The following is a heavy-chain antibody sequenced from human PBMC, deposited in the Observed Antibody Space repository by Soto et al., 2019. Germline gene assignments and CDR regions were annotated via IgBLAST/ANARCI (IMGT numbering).Heavy chain of an antibody. Sequence: EVQLVESGGGLVQPGGSLKLSCAASGFSFSGSEMHWVRQASGRGLEWIARISTKVNNYATAYAASVEGRFTVSRDDSKNTAYLQMNRLITEDTAVYYCMETLPTSDSWGQGTLVTVSS. CDR3: METLPTSDS. CDR1: GFSFSGSE. CDR2: ISTKVNNYAT. D-gene: IGHD3-3*01. V-gene: IGHV3-73*01. J-gene: IGHJ4*02.